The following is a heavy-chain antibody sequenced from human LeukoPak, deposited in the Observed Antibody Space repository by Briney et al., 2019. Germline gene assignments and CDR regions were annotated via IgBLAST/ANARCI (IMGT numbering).Heavy chain of an antibody. CDR2: MNPNSGNT. CDR1: GYTFTSYD. CDR3: ASQPKYSSSWEKYGMNV. V-gene: IGHV1-8*01. J-gene: IGHJ6*02. Sequence: ASVKVSCKASGYTFTSYDINWVRQATGQGLEWMGWMNPNSGNTGHAQKFQGRVTMTRNTSISTAYMELSSLRSEDTAVYYCASQPKYSSSWEKYGMNVWGQGTTVTVSS. D-gene: IGHD6-13*01.